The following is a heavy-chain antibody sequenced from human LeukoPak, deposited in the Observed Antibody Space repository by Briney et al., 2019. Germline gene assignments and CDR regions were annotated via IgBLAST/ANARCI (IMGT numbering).Heavy chain of an antibody. J-gene: IGHJ4*02. D-gene: IGHD3-10*01. V-gene: IGHV1-46*01. CDR3: AREGSGSLPHLDH. CDR1: GYTFTSHY. Sequence: ASVKVSCRASGYTFTSHYMQWVRLAPGQGLEWMGIINPSGGGTRYAQKFQGRVTMTRDTSTSTVYMELSSLRSEDTAVYYCAREGSGSLPHLDHWGQGTLVTVSS. CDR2: INPSGGGT.